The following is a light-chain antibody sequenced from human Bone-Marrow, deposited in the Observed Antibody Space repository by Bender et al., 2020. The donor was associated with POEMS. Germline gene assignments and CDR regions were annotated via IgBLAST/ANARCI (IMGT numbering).Light chain of an antibody. CDR2: DVS. J-gene: IGLJ1*01. Sequence: QSALTQPASVSGSPGQSVTISCTGTSSDVGGYNYVSWYQQHPDKAPKLMIYDVSKRPSGVPDRFSGSKSGNTASLTVSGLQAEDEADYYCSSYAGSNNSVFGTGTKVTVL. CDR3: SSYAGSNNSV. CDR1: SSDVGGYNY. V-gene: IGLV2-8*01.